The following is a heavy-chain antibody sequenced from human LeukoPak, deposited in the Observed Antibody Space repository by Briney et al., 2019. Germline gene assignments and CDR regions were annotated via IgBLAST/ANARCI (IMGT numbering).Heavy chain of an antibody. Sequence: ASVKVSCKASGFTLTNFDSNWVRQPTGQGLEWMGWMNSNTGNTNYAQKFHGRVTRTRATSIGTAHRALTNLRSEDTAVYYCARGRRGSSGPWSWYLDLWGRGTLVTASS. CDR1: GFTLTNFD. J-gene: IGHJ2*01. CDR2: MNSNTGNT. CDR3: ARGRRGSSGPWSWYLDL. V-gene: IGHV1-8*01. D-gene: IGHD3-22*01.